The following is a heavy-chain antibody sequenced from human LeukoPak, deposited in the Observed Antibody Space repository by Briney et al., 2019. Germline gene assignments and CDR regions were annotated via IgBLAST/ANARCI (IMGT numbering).Heavy chain of an antibody. D-gene: IGHD1-26*01. CDR1: GGSISSSTSY. J-gene: IGHJ4*02. V-gene: IGHV4-39*07. CDR2: IYYSGST. CDR3: ARGVVGPTAYYFDY. Sequence: PSETLSLTCTVSGGSISSSTSYWGWIRQPPRKGLEWIGSIYYSGSTYYNPSLKSRVTISLDTSKNQFSLKLSSVTAADTAVYYCARGVVGPTAYYFDYWGQGTLVTVSS.